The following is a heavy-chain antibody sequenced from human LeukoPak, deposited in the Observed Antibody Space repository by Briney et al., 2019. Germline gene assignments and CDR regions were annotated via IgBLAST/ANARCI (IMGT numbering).Heavy chain of an antibody. J-gene: IGHJ4*02. D-gene: IGHD6-19*01. V-gene: IGHV3-21*01. Sequence: GGSLRLSCAASGFTFSSYSMNCVRQAPGNWLELVSSISSSSSYIYYADSVKGRFTISRDNAKNSLYLQMNSLRAEDTVVYYCARVGGIAVAPLFDYWGQGTLVTVSS. CDR1: GFTFSSYS. CDR2: ISSSSSYI. CDR3: ARVGGIAVAPLFDY.